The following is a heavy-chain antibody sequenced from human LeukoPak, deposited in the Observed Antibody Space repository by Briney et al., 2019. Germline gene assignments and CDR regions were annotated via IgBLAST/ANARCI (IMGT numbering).Heavy chain of an antibody. CDR3: ARGVVAAAGRTFDF. CDR1: GDSFSYFY. Sequence: SETLSLTCTVAGDSFSYFYGSWIRQPPGKGLEWIGYIYNSGSTSYNPSLKSRVTISLDTSQNQFSLKLSSLTAADTAVYYCARGVVAAAGRTFDFWGQGTLVTVSS. CDR2: IYNSGST. V-gene: IGHV4-59*01. J-gene: IGHJ4*02. D-gene: IGHD6-13*01.